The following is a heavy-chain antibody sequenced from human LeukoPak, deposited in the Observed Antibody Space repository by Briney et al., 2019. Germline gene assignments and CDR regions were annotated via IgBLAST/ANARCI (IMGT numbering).Heavy chain of an antibody. D-gene: IGHD3-10*01. J-gene: IGHJ4*02. CDR2: ISGSGGAT. CDR1: GSTFSSYA. V-gene: IGHV3-23*01. Sequence: SGGSLRLSCAASGSTFSSYAMSWVRQAPGKGLEWVSAISGSGGATYHADSVKGRFTISRDNSKNTLYLQMNSLRAEDTAVYYCAKAGSGGFVPRYYFDYWGQGTLVTASS. CDR3: AKAGSGGFVPRYYFDY.